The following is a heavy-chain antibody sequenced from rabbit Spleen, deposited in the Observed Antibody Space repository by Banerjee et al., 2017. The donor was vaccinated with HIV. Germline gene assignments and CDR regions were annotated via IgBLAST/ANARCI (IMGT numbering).Heavy chain of an antibody. D-gene: IGHD8-1*01. V-gene: IGHV1S45*01. J-gene: IGHJ6*01. Sequence: QEQLEESGGDLVKPEGSLTLTCTASGFSFSSNYWICWVRQAPGKGLEWIACIDSGSSGFTYFATWAKGRFTCSKTSSTTVTLQMTSLTAADTATYFCARDTGSSFSSYGMDLWGPGTLVTVS. CDR2: IDSGSSGFT. CDR1: GFSFSSNYW. CDR3: ARDTGSSFSSYGMDL.